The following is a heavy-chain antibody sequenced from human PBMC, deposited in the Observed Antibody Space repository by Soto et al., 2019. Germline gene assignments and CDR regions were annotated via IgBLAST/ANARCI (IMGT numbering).Heavy chain of an antibody. CDR1: GGTFSSYT. J-gene: IGHJ3*02. Sequence: ASVKVSCKASGGTFSSYTISWVRQAPGQGLEWMGGIIPILGIANYAQKFQGRVTITADKSTSTAYMELSSLRSEDTAVYYCARGPTRDAFDIWGQGTMVTVSS. CDR3: ARGPTRDAFDI. V-gene: IGHV1-69*10. CDR2: IIPILGIA.